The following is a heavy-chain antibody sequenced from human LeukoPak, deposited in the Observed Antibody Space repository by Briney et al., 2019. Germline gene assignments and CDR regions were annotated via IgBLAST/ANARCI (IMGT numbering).Heavy chain of an antibody. J-gene: IGHJ5*02. V-gene: IGHV3-21*01. CDR3: ARDRFRDIVVVVAAIGWFDP. CDR1: GFTFSSYS. D-gene: IGHD2-15*01. CDR2: ISSSSSYI. Sequence: PGGSLRLSCAASGFTFSSYSMNWVRQAPGKGLEWVSSISSSSSYIYYADSVKGRFTISRDNAKNSLYLQMNSLRAEDTAVYYCARDRFRDIVVVVAAIGWFDPWGQGTLVTVSS.